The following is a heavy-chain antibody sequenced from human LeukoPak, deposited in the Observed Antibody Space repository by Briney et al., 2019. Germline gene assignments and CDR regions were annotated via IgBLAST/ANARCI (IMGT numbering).Heavy chain of an antibody. CDR2: IYYSGST. CDR1: GGSVSSGSYY. D-gene: IGHD3-10*01. CDR3: ARSTWFGELPIDY. V-gene: IGHV4-61*01. Sequence: PSETLSLTCTVSGGSVSSGSYYWSWIRQPPGKGLEWIGYIYYSGSTNYNPSLKSRVTISVDTSKNQLSLKLSSVTAADTAAYYCARSTWFGELPIDYWGQGTLVTVSS. J-gene: IGHJ4*02.